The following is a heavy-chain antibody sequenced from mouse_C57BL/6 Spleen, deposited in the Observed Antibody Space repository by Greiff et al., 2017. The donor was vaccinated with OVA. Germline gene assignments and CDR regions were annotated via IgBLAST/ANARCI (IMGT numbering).Heavy chain of an antibody. CDR2: INPNNGGT. D-gene: IGHD2-4*01. CDR1: GYTFTDYY. V-gene: IGHV1-26*01. CDR3: ARGKLRQGLYWYFDV. J-gene: IGHJ1*03. Sequence: EVQLQQSGPELVKPGASVKISCKASGYTFTDYYMNWVKQSHGKSLEWIGDINPNNGGTSYNQKFKGKATLTVDKSSSTAYMELRSLTSEDSAVYYCARGKLRQGLYWYFDVWGTGTTVTVSS.